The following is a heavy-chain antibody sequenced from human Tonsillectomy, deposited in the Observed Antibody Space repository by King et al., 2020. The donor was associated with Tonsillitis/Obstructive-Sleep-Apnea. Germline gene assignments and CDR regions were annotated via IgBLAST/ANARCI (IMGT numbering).Heavy chain of an antibody. J-gene: IGHJ4*02. V-gene: IGHV5-51*04. CDR2: XXXSDSXT. D-gene: IGHD5-24*01. Sequence: AQLVQSGAEVKKPGESLKISCKGSGYTFTNYWIGWVRQMPGKGLEWMGXXXXSDSXTRYSPSFQRQVTISADKPISTAYLQWSSLKASDTAMYYCARSALELAKITIDYWGQGTLVTVSS. CDR1: GYTFTNYW. CDR3: ARSALELAKITIDY.